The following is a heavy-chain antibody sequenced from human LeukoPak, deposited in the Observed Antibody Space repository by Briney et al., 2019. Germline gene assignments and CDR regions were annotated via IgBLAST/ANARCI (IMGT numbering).Heavy chain of an antibody. J-gene: IGHJ6*03. D-gene: IGHD1-1*01. CDR1: GFTFSSSD. CDR3: AKRGNPTVGHHYLDV. Sequence: PGGCLRLSCAASGFTFSSSDMSWVRQAPGSGLECGSSIRHSDSNTYYADSVMGRFTISRDNSKNTLYLQMNSLSAEDTAVYYCAKRGNPTVGHHYLDVWGKGTTVSVSS. V-gene: IGHV3-23*05. CDR2: IRHSDSNT.